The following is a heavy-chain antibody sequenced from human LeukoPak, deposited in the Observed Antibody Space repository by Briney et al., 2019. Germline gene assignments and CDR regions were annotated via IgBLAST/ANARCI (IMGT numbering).Heavy chain of an antibody. CDR1: GYTFTNYW. V-gene: IGHV5-51*01. D-gene: IGHD3-10*01. CDR3: AASTYGSGSYVGFDS. CDR2: MYPGDSDT. Sequence: GESLKISCKASGYTFTNYWIGWVRQMPGKGLERMGIMYPGDSDTRYSPSFQGQVTISADKSISTAYLQWSSLKASDTAMYYCAASTYGSGSYVGFDSWGQGTLVTVSS. J-gene: IGHJ4*02.